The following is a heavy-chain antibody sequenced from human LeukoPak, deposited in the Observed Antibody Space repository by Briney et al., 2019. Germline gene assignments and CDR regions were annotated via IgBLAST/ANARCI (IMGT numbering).Heavy chain of an antibody. CDR2: IYHSGST. Sequence: SETLSLTRAVSGGSISSGGYSWSWIRQPPGKGLEWIGYIYHSGSTYYNPSLKSRVTISVDRSKNQFSLKLSSVTAADTAVYYCASHTRYGSGSYYFDYWGQGTLVTVSS. V-gene: IGHV4-30-2*01. D-gene: IGHD3-10*01. CDR1: GGSISSGGYS. CDR3: ASHTRYGSGSYYFDY. J-gene: IGHJ4*02.